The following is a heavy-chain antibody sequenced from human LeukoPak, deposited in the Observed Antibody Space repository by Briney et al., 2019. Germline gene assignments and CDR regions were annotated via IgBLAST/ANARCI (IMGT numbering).Heavy chain of an antibody. J-gene: IGHJ5*02. CDR3: ARSNDRVGDFWSGYQNWFDP. Sequence: ASVKVSCKASGYTFTSYYMHWVRQAPGQGLEWMGIINPSGGSTSYAQKFQGRVTMTRDTSTSTVYMELSSLRSEDTAVYYCARSNDRVGDFWSGYQNWFDPWGQGTLVTVSS. CDR1: GYTFTSYY. CDR2: INPSGGST. D-gene: IGHD3-3*01. V-gene: IGHV1-46*01.